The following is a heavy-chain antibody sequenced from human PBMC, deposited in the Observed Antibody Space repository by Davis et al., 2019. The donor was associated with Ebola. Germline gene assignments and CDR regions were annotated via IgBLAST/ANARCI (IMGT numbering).Heavy chain of an antibody. V-gene: IGHV3-23*01. Sequence: GESLKISCAASGFIFSSYVMSWVRQAPGKGLEWASTLGTSADTYYADSVKGRFTISRDNSKNTLYLQMNSLRVEDTAIYYCAKDTSNVWFDVWGPGTMVTVSS. CDR1: GFIFSSYV. CDR2: LGTSADT. CDR3: AKDTSNVWFDV. D-gene: IGHD6-19*01. J-gene: IGHJ3*01.